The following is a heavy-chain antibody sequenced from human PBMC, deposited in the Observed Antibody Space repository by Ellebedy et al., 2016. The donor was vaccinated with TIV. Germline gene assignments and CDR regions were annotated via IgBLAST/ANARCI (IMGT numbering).Heavy chain of an antibody. CDR1: GYTFTPYA. D-gene: IGHD5-18*01. V-gene: IGHV1-18*01. CDR3: ARDLTAMGTMTY. Sequence: ASSVKVSCKPSGYTFTPYAITWVRPPPGQGLEWMGRISPYDGNTNYAHELQGRVTMTTDTSTNTAYTELSSLRSDDTAVYYCARDLTAMGTMTYWGQGTQVTVSS. J-gene: IGHJ4*02. CDR2: ISPYDGNT.